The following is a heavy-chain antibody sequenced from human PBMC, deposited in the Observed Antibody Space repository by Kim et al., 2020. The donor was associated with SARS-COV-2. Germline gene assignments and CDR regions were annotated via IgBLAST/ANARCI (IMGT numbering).Heavy chain of an antibody. J-gene: IGHJ6*02. CDR2: IYYSGST. Sequence: SETLSLTCTVSGGSISSYYWSWIRQPPGKGLEWIGYIYYSGSTNYNPSLKSRVTISVDTSKNQFSLKLSSVTAADTAVYYCARDRGDSSGWYTWLLDVWGQGTTVTVSS. D-gene: IGHD6-19*01. CDR1: GGSISSYY. CDR3: ARDRGDSSGWYTWLLDV. V-gene: IGHV4-59*01.